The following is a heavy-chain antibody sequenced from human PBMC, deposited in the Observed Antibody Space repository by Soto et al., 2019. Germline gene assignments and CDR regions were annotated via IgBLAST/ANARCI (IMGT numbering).Heavy chain of an antibody. CDR3: ARQGGGYDSFDY. Sequence: SETLSLTCTVSGGSISSSSYYWGWIRQPPGKGLEWIGSIYYSGSTYYNPSLKSRVTISVDTSKNQFSLKLSSVTAADTAVYYCARQGGGYDSFDYWGQGTLVTVSS. CDR1: GGSISSSSYY. V-gene: IGHV4-39*01. CDR2: IYYSGST. J-gene: IGHJ4*02. D-gene: IGHD5-12*01.